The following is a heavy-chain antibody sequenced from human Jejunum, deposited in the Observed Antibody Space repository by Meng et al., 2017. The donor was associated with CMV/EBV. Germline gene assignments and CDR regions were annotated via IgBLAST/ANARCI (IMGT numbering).Heavy chain of an antibody. CDR1: TFSTYA. Sequence: TFSTYAMSWVRQAPGKGLEWVSLIYSNGIDRYYADSVKGRFTISRDNSKNTLFLEMNSLRAEDTAVYYCAKYSRNRNWNYGEMDYWGQGTLVTVSS. CDR2: IYSNGIDR. V-gene: IGHV3-23*03. CDR3: AKYSRNRNWNYGEMDY. J-gene: IGHJ4*02. D-gene: IGHD1-7*01.